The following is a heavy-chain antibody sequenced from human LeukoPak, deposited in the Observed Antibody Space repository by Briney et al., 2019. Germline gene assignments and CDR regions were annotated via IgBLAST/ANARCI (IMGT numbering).Heavy chain of an antibody. CDR3: ARGRGSWRNFDT. J-gene: IGHJ4*02. CDR2: IYYSGST. V-gene: IGHV4-39*07. D-gene: IGHD1-26*01. CDR1: GGSISSSSYY. Sequence: PSETLSLTCTVSGGSISSSSYYWGWIRQPPGKGLEWIGSIYYSGSTYYNPSLKSRVTISVDTSKNQFSLKLSSVTAADTAVYYCARGRGSWRNFDTGAREPWSPSPQ.